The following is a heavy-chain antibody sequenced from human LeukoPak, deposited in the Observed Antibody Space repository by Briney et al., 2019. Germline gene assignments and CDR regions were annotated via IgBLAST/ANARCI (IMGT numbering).Heavy chain of an antibody. Sequence: GGSLRLSCAASGFSFSTYSMNWVRQAAGKGLEWVSSISSSSTSIFYADSVKGRFSISRDNAKNSLYLQMSSLRVEDTAVYYCASRYCTTTNCYSFNLRGQGTMVTVS. CDR1: GFSFSTYS. J-gene: IGHJ3*01. CDR3: ASRYCTTTNCYSFNL. CDR2: ISSSSTSI. D-gene: IGHD2-2*01. V-gene: IGHV3-21*01.